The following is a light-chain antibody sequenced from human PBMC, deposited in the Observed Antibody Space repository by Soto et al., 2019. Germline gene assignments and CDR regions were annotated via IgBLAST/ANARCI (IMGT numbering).Light chain of an antibody. Sequence: EIVLTQSPDTLSLSPGERATLSCWASQSVSSYLAWYQHKPGQAPRLLIYDASNRATGIPARFSGSGSGTDFTLSISRLEPEDFAVYYCQQYSSLWTFGQGTKVDNK. V-gene: IGKV3-11*01. CDR1: QSVSSY. CDR3: QQYSSLWT. CDR2: DAS. J-gene: IGKJ1*01.